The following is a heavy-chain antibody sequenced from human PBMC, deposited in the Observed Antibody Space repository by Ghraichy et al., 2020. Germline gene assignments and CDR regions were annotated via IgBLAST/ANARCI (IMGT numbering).Heavy chain of an antibody. V-gene: IGHV3-74*01. CDR1: GFTFSSYW. Sequence: GGSLRLSCAASGFTFSSYWLHWVRQAPGKGLVWVSRINMDGRRTSYADSVKGRFTVSRDSAKNTVYLQMNSLRAEATALYYCARDRGAFDIWGQGTMVTVSS. CDR2: INMDGRRT. CDR3: ARDRGAFDI. J-gene: IGHJ3*02.